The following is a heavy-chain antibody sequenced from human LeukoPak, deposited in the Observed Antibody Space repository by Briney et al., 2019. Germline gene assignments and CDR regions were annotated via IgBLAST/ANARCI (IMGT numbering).Heavy chain of an antibody. V-gene: IGHV3-66*01. CDR2: IYSGGST. Sequence: GRSLRLSCAASGLIFSGYGMHWVRQAPGKGLEWVSVIYSGGSTYYADSVKGRFTISRDNSKNTLYLQMNSLRAEDTAVYYCARDPRYALGAFDIWGQGTMVTVSS. J-gene: IGHJ3*02. CDR1: GLIFSGYG. CDR3: ARDPRYALGAFDI. D-gene: IGHD2-2*01.